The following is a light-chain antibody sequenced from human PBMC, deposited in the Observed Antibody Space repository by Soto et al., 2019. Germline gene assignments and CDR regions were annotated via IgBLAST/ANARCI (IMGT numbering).Light chain of an antibody. CDR1: SSDVGSYNL. CDR2: VDS. Sequence: QSALTQPASVSGSPGQSITISCTGTSSDVGSYNLVSWDQQHPGKAPKVMIYVDSKRPSGVSNRFSGSKSGNTASLTISGLQAEDEADYYCCSYARSSTYVFVTGTKLTVL. V-gene: IGLV2-23*01. J-gene: IGLJ1*01. CDR3: CSYARSSTYV.